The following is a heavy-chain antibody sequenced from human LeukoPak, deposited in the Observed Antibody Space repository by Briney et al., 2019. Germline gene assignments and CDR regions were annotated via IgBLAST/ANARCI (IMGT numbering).Heavy chain of an antibody. V-gene: IGHV1-3*01. CDR3: AREGLGNEPGDY. Sequence: ASVKVSCKASGYTFTNYAMHWVRQAPGQRLEWMGWINAGNGNTKYSQKFQGRVTITRDTSASTAYMELSSLRSEDTAVYYCAREGLGNEPGDYWGQGTLVTVSS. CDR1: GYTFTNYA. CDR2: INAGNGNT. J-gene: IGHJ4*02. D-gene: IGHD1-14*01.